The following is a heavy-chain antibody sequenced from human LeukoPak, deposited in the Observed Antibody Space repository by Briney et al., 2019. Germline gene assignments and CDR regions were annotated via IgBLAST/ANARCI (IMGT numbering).Heavy chain of an antibody. CDR1: GGSISSHF. D-gene: IGHD3-22*01. CDR2: IFYSGTT. CDR3: ARGKGYYYDSSGYFDY. J-gene: IGHJ4*02. Sequence: SETLSLTCTVSGGSISSHFWSWIRQPPGKGLEWIGYIFYSGTTKYNPSLRSRVTISADTSKNQFSLKLSSVTAADTAVYYCARGKGYYYDSSGYFDYWGQGTLVTVSS. V-gene: IGHV4-59*08.